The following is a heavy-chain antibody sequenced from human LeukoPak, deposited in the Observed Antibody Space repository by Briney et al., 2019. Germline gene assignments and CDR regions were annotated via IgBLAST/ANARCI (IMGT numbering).Heavy chain of an antibody. CDR2: INHSGST. V-gene: IGHV4-34*01. CDR1: GGSFSGYY. CDR3: ARGPYYYDSSGYYYDASLDY. Sequence: PSETLSLTCAVYGGSFSGYYWSWIRQPPGKGLEWIGEINHSGSTNYNPSLKSRVTISVDTSKNQFSQKLSSVTAADTAVYYCARGPYYYDSSGYYYDASLDYWGQGTLVTVSS. D-gene: IGHD3-22*01. J-gene: IGHJ4*02.